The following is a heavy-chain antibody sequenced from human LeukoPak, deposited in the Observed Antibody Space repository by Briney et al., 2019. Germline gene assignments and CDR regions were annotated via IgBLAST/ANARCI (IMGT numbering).Heavy chain of an antibody. CDR1: GYSFTSYW. J-gene: IGHJ4*02. Sequence: GESLKISCKGSGYSFTSYWIGWVRQMPGKGLEWMGIIYPGDSDTKYSPSLQGQVTISADKFISTAYLQWSSLKASDTAMYYCARRSSSWDRYDNWGQGTLVTVSS. V-gene: IGHV5-51*01. CDR2: IYPGDSDT. CDR3: ARRSSSWDRYDN. D-gene: IGHD6-13*01.